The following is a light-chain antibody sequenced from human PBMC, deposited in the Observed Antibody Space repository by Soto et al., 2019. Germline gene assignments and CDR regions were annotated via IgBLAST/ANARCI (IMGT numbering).Light chain of an antibody. V-gene: IGLV1-44*01. J-gene: IGLJ2*01. CDR3: AAWDGSLNGPGVV. CDR1: SSNIGSNT. Sequence: QPVLTQPPSASGTPGQRVTISCSGSSSNIGSNTVSWYQQLPGTAPKLLIYSNNQRPSGVPDRFSGSKSGTSASLAISGLQSEDEADYFCAAWDGSLNGPGVVFGGGTKVTVL. CDR2: SNN.